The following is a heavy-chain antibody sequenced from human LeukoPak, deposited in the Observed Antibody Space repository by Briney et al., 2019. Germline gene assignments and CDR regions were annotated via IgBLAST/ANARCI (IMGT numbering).Heavy chain of an antibody. J-gene: IGHJ6*02. CDR1: GFTFSSYA. Sequence: GGSLRLSCAASGFTFSSYAMSWVRQAPGKGLEWVSAINGSGGSTYYADSVKGRFTISRDNSKNTLYLQMNSLRAEDTAVYYCAKFMDGTTNLYYYYGMDVWGQGTTVTVSS. V-gene: IGHV3-23*01. CDR2: INGSGGST. D-gene: IGHD4-11*01. CDR3: AKFMDGTTNLYYYYGMDV.